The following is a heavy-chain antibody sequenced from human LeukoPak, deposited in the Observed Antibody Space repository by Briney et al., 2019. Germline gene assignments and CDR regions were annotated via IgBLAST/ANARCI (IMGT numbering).Heavy chain of an antibody. CDR2: ISGSGDIT. CDR1: GFTFGTHA. V-gene: IGHV3-23*01. J-gene: IGHJ4*02. D-gene: IGHD3-10*01. CDR3: AARPGDLAVPFDY. Sequence: GGSLRLSCGASGFTFGTHAVTWVRQAPGKGLEYVSLISGSGDITYYAHSLKDRFTISRDNSKNTLYLQMHSLRAEDTAVYYCAARPGDLAVPFDYWGQGTLVTVSS.